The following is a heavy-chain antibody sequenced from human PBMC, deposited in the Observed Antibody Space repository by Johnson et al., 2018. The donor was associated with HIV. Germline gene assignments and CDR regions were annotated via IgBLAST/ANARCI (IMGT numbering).Heavy chain of an antibody. CDR2: INWNGGST. Sequence: VQVVESGGGVVRPGGSLRLSCAASGFTFDDYGMSWVRQATGKGLEWVSGINWNGGSTGYADSVKGRFTSSRDNAKNSLYLQMNSLRAEDTALYYCARRIAARPNDAFDIWGQGTMVTVSS. CDR1: GFTFDDYG. J-gene: IGHJ3*02. CDR3: ARRIAARPNDAFDI. D-gene: IGHD6-6*01. V-gene: IGHV3-20*04.